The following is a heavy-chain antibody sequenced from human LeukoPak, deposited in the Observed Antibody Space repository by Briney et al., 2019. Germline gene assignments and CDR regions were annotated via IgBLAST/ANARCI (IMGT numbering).Heavy chain of an antibody. D-gene: IGHD4-17*01. J-gene: IGHJ3*02. CDR1: GYTFTGYY. V-gene: IGHV1-2*02. Sequence: APVKVSCTASGYTFTGYYMHWVRQAPGQGLEWEGWINPNSGGTNYAQKFQGRVTITRDTSISTAYMELSRLRSDDTAVYYCARDSDYGDYYAFVIWGQGTMVTVSS. CDR2: INPNSGGT. CDR3: ARDSDYGDYYAFVI.